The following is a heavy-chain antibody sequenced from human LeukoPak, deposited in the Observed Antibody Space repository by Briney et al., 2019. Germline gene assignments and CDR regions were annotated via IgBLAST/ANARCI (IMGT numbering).Heavy chain of an antibody. Sequence: ASVKVSCKASGYTLTGYHIHWVRQAPGQGLEWMGWINPNSGDTNYAQKFQGRVTMTRDTSISTAYMEVTMLRSDDTAVYFCARAVAGPFDCWGQGTLVTVSS. CDR1: GYTLTGYH. CDR3: ARAVAGPFDC. J-gene: IGHJ4*02. CDR2: INPNSGDT. D-gene: IGHD6-19*01. V-gene: IGHV1-2*02.